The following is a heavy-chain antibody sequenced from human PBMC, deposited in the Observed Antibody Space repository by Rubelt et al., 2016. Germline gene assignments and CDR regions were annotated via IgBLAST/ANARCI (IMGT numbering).Heavy chain of an antibody. V-gene: IGHV1-18*01. J-gene: IGHJ6*02. CDR1: GYTFTSYG. CDR2: ISAYNGNT. Sequence: QVQLVQSGAEVKKPGASVKVSCKASGYTFTSYGISWVRQAPGQGLEWMGWISAYNGNTNYAQKLQGRVTMTTDTSTSTAYMELRGLRSDETAVYYCARDTALFVVDYYYGMDVWGQGTTVTVSS. CDR3: ARDTALFVVDYYYGMDV. D-gene: IGHD2-21*02.